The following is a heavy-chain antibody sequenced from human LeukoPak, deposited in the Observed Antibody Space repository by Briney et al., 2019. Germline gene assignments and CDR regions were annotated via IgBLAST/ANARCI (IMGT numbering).Heavy chain of an antibody. CDR3: ARVPDYGGNPFDY. D-gene: IGHD4-23*01. J-gene: IGHJ4*02. V-gene: IGHV3-11*04. CDR2: ISRSGSTI. Sequence: NPGGSLRLSCAASGFTFSAYYMTWIRQAPGKGLEWVSYISRSGSTIYYADSVKGRFTISRDNAKNSLYLQMNSLRAEDTAVYYCARVPDYGGNPFDYWGQGTLVTVSS. CDR1: GFTFSAYY.